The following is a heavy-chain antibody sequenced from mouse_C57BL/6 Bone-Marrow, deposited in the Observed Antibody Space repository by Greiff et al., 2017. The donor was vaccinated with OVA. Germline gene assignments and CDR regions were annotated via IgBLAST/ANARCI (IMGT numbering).Heavy chain of an antibody. Sequence: EVKVVESGGGLVKPGGSLKLSCAASGFTFSDYGMHWVRQAPEKGLEWVAYISSGSSTIYYADTVKGRFTISRDNAKNTLFLQMTSLRSEDTAMYYCARPYYYGSHYYAMDYWGQGTSVTVSS. D-gene: IGHD1-1*01. CDR1: GFTFSDYG. CDR2: ISSGSSTI. CDR3: ARPYYYGSHYYAMDY. J-gene: IGHJ4*01. V-gene: IGHV5-17*01.